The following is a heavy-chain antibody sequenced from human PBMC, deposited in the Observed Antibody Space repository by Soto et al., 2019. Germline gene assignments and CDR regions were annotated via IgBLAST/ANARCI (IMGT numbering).Heavy chain of an antibody. J-gene: IGHJ4*02. CDR1: GGSFSGYY. CDR3: ARGVQGVYQISGYFDY. Sequence: SETLPLTCAVYGGSFSGYYWSWIRQPPGKGLEWIGEINHSGSTNYNPSLKSRVTISVDTSKNQFSLKLSSVTAADTAVYYCARGVQGVYQISGYFDYWGQGTLVTVSS. V-gene: IGHV4-34*01. D-gene: IGHD6-13*01. CDR2: INHSGST.